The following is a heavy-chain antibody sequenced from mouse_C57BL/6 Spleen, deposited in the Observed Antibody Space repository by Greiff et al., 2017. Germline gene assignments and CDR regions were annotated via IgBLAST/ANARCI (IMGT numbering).Heavy chain of an antibody. CDR3: ARLGGLEPYFDY. J-gene: IGHJ2*01. V-gene: IGHV1-26*01. CDR1: GYTFTDYY. CDR2: INPNNGGT. Sequence: EVQLQQSGPELVKPGASVKISCKASGYTFTDYYMNWVKQSHGKSLEWIGDINPNNGGTSYNQKFKGKATLTVDKSSSTAYMELRSLTSEDSAVYYCARLGGLEPYFDYWGQGTTLTVSS. D-gene: IGHD1-1*02.